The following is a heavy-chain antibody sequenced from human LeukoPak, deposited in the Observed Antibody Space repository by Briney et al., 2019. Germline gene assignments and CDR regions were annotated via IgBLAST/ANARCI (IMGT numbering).Heavy chain of an antibody. V-gene: IGHV4-59*12. CDR3: ARENYYDSSGYHY. Sequence: PSETLSLTCTVSGGSISSYYWSWIRQPPGKGLEWIGYIYYSGSTNYNPSLKSRVTISVDTSKNQFSLKLSSVTAADTAVYYCARENYYDSSGYHYWGQGTLVAVSS. D-gene: IGHD3-22*01. CDR2: IYYSGST. CDR1: GGSISSYY. J-gene: IGHJ4*02.